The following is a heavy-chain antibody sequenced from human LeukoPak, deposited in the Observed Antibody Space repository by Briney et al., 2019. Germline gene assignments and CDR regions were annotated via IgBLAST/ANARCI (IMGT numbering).Heavy chain of an antibody. CDR1: GGSISSSSYY. D-gene: IGHD3-10*01. CDR2: IYYSGST. CDR3: ARSPPAHYYYGSGRGFDY. J-gene: IGHJ4*02. V-gene: IGHV4-39*01. Sequence: PSETLSLTCTVSGGSISSSSYYWGWIRQPPGKGLEWFGSIYYSGSTYYNPSLKSRVTISVDTSKNQFSLKLSSVTAADTAVYYCARSPPAHYYYGSGRGFDYWGQGTLVTVSS.